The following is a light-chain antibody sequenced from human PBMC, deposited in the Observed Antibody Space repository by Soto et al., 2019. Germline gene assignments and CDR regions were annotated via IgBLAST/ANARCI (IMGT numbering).Light chain of an antibody. J-gene: IGKJ4*01. CDR1: QSISSW. Sequence: DIQMTQSPSTLSASVGDRVTITCRASQSISSWLAWYQQKPGKAPKLLIYDASSLESGVPSRFSGSGSGTEFTLTISSLQPDDFATYYCLQDYNYPITFGGGTKVDIK. CDR3: LQDYNYPIT. V-gene: IGKV1-5*01. CDR2: DAS.